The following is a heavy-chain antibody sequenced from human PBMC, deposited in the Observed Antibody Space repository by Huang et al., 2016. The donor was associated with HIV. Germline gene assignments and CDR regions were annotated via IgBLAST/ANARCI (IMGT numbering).Heavy chain of an antibody. CDR3: ARYFSSHSYYHNWFDP. Sequence: EVQLVQSGAEVKKPGESLKISCRTSGYSFTTYWIGWVRQVTGKGLESMGIIYTGYSATRYSPSFQGHVTISADESIATAYLQWTTLQASDTAMYYCARYFSSHSYYHNWFDPWGQGTLVTVSS. CDR2: IYTGYSAT. D-gene: IGHD3-10*01. J-gene: IGHJ5*02. CDR1: GYSFTTYW. V-gene: IGHV5-51*01.